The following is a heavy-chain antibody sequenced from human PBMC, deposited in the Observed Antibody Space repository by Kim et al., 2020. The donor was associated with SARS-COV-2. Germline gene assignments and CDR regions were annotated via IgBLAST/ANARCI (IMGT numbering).Heavy chain of an antibody. CDR3: VRSIAMSSGVY. V-gene: IGHV3-64D*09. CDR2: ISNNGGSE. J-gene: IGHJ4*02. D-gene: IGHD1-26*01. Sequence: GGSLRLSCSASGFSFSSYGMHWVRQAPGKGLECVSGISNNGGSEYYADSVKGRFTISRDKSKKTLYLQMSNLRTEDTAVYYCVRSIAMSSGVYWGPGTLVTVSS. CDR1: GFSFSSYG.